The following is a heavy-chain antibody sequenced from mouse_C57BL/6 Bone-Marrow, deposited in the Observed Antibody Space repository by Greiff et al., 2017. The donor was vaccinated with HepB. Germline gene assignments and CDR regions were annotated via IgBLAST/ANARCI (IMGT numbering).Heavy chain of an antibody. J-gene: IGHJ1*03. CDR2: ILPGSGST. D-gene: IGHD2-1*01. CDR1: GYTFTGYW. Sequence: VKLQESGAELLKPGASVKLSCKATGYTFTGYWIEWVKQRPGHGLEWIGEILPGSGSTNYNETFKGKATFTAATSSNTAYMQLSSLTTEDSAIYYCATVGNYWYFDVWGTGTTVTVAS. CDR3: ATVGNYWYFDV. V-gene: IGHV1-9*01.